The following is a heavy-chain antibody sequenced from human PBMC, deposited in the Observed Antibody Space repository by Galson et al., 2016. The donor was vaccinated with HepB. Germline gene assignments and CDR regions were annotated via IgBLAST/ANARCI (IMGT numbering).Heavy chain of an antibody. J-gene: IGHJ4*02. CDR2: ISLSSSYI. Sequence: SLRLSRAASGFTFSKYSMNWVRQAPGMRLEWVSSISLSSSYIYYADSVQGRFTISRDNAKNSLYLQMNSLGAEDTAVYYCVRDKEDSSGYFGYWGQGTLVTVAS. V-gene: IGHV3-21*01. CDR1: GFTFSKYS. CDR3: VRDKEDSSGYFGY. D-gene: IGHD3-22*01.